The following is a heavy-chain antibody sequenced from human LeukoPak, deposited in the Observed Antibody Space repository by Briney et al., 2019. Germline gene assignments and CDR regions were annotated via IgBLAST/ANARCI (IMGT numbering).Heavy chain of an antibody. J-gene: IGHJ4*02. CDR2: ISYHGSST. Sequence: PGGSLRLSCAASGLTFSSYGMHWVRQAPGTGLEWVAFISYHGSSTYYADSVEGRFTISRDNSRNTLYLQINSLRGEDTAIYYCAKDQGTMAGTIVYWGRGTLVTVSS. CDR1: GLTFSSYG. CDR3: AKDQGTMAGTIVY. V-gene: IGHV3-30*18. D-gene: IGHD6-19*01.